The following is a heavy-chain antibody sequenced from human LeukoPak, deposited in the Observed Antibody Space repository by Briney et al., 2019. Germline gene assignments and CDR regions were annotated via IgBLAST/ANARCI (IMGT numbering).Heavy chain of an antibody. J-gene: IGHJ4*02. V-gene: IGHV1-2*02. CDR3: ARRYYDALTGYYPFDH. CDR2: INPNSGGT. Sequence: ASVKVSCKASGYTSTGYYMHWVRQAPGQGLEWMGWINPNSGGTNYAQKFQGRVTMTRDTSISTVYMELSRLTSDDTAVFYCARRYYDALTGYYPFDHWGQGTLVTVS. CDR1: GYTSTGYY. D-gene: IGHD3-9*01.